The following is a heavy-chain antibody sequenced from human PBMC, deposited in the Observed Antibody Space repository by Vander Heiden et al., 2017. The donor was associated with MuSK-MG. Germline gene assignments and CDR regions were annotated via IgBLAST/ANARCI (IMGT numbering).Heavy chain of an antibody. V-gene: IGHV3-23*01. CDR2: ITDSGTGT. CDR3: ARKSSYYHYMDV. CDR1: GVTFSTYA. Sequence: EVQLLESGGGLVQPGGSLRLSCAASGVTFSTYAMRWVRQAPGKGLEWVSTITDSGTGTYYADSVRGRFTISRNNSNNTLFLHVNSLRAEDTAIYYCARKSSYYHYMDVWGRGTTVTVSS. J-gene: IGHJ6*03.